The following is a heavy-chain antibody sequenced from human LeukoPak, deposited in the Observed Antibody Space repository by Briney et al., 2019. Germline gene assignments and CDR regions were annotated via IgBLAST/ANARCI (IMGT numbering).Heavy chain of an antibody. CDR1: GFTFSNYA. CDR3: AKVGGSSGWYEDVTWFDP. Sequence: GGSLRLSCAASGFTFSNYAMSWIRHAPGKGLEWVSSISGSGGSTYYADSVQGRFTISRDNSRNTLFVQMSSLRVDDTAVYYCAKVGGSSGWYEDVTWFDPWGQGTLVTVSS. D-gene: IGHD6-19*01. J-gene: IGHJ5*02. V-gene: IGHV3-23*01. CDR2: ISGSGGST.